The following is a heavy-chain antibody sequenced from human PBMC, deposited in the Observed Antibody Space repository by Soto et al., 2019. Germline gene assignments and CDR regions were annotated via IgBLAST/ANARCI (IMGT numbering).Heavy chain of an antibody. D-gene: IGHD6-19*01. CDR1: GGTFSSYT. CDR2: IIPILGIA. CDR3: ARFQRAVAGTQWYFDL. J-gene: IGHJ2*01. V-gene: IGHV1-69*02. Sequence: QVQLVQSGAEVKKPGSSVKVSCKASGGTFSSYTISWVRQAPGQGLEWMGRIIPILGIANYAQKFQGRVTITADNSTSTAYMERSSLRSEDTAVYYCARFQRAVAGTQWYFDLWGRGTLVTVSS.